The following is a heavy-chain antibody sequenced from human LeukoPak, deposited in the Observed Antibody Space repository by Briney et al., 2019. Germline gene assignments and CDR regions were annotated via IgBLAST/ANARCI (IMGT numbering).Heavy chain of an antibody. V-gene: IGHV4-38-2*02. CDR3: ARDRKYYYHMDV. J-gene: IGHJ6*03. Sequence: SETLSLTCTVSGYSISSGYYWGWIRQPPGKGLEWIGSIYHSGSTYYNPSLKSRVTISVDTSKNQFSLNLTSLTAADTAVYYCARDRKYYYHMDVWGKGTTVTVSS. CDR1: GYSISSGYY. CDR2: IYHSGST.